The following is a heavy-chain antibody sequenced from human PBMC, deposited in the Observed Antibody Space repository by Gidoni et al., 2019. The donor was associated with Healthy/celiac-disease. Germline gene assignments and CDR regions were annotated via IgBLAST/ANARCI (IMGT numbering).Heavy chain of an antibody. CDR3: ARYGAPGFDY. CDR1: GFTFSDYS. V-gene: IGHV3-11*05. D-gene: IGHD4-17*01. J-gene: IGHJ4*02. CDR2: SSSSSSYT. Sequence: QVQLVESVGDLVTPGVSLRLSCPASGFTFSDYSISSIRQAPGKGLEWVSYSSSSSSYTNYADSVKGRFTISRDNAKNALDLQMNSRRAEDTAVYYCARYGAPGFDYWGQGTLVTVSS.